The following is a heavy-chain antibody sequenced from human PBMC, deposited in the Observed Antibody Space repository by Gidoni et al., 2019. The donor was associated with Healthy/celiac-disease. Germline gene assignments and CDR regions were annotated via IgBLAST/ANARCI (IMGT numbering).Heavy chain of an antibody. V-gene: IGHV4-61*02. CDR3: ARAAGD. Sequence: QVQLQESGPGLVKPSQTLSLTCTVSGGSISSGSYYWSWIRQPAGKGLEWIGRIYTSGSTNYNPSLKSRVTISVDTSKNQFSLKLSSVTAADTAVYYCARAAGDWGQGTLVTVSS. CDR2: IYTSGST. J-gene: IGHJ4*02. CDR1: GGSISSGSYY.